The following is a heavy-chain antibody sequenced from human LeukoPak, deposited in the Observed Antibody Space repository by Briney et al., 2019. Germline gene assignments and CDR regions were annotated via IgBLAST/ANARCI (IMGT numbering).Heavy chain of an antibody. J-gene: IGHJ6*02. CDR3: ARRGAAAGTDDYYYYYGMDV. CDR2: IYPGRSDT. Sequence: GESLKISCKGSGYSFTSYWIGWVRQMPGKGLEWMGIIYPGRSDTRYSPSFQGQVTISADKSISTAYLQWSSLKASDTAMYYCARRGAAAGTDDYYYYYGMDVWGQGTTVTVSS. CDR1: GYSFTSYW. D-gene: IGHD6-13*01. V-gene: IGHV5-51*01.